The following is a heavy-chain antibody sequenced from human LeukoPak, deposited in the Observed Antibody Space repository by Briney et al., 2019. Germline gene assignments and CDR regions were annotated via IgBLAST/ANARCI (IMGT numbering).Heavy chain of an antibody. CDR2: INPSGDST. CDR3: ASILYCGADCYSGRYFFDY. Sequence: ASVKVSCKASGYTFTSYDMHWVRQAPGQGLEWMGIINPSGDSTSYAQKFQGRVTMTRDTSTSTVYMELSSLRSEDTAVYYCASILYCGADCYSGRYFFDYWGQGTLVTVSS. D-gene: IGHD2-21*02. J-gene: IGHJ4*02. CDR1: GYTFTSYD. V-gene: IGHV1-46*01.